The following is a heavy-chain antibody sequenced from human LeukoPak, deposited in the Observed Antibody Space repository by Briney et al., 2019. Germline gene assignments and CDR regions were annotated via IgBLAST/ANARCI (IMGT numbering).Heavy chain of an antibody. CDR2: IYHSGAT. Sequence: PSETLSLTRTVSSGSLSDYYSNSIRQPPGKGLEWIVNIYHSGATNYNPSLKSRVTISIDTSKKQFSLKLRSVTTADTAMYYCGRYYDSSGYSPITYWGEGSLVTVSS. V-gene: IGHV4-59*01. CDR3: GRYYDSSGYSPITY. J-gene: IGHJ4*02. CDR1: SGSLSDYY. D-gene: IGHD3-22*01.